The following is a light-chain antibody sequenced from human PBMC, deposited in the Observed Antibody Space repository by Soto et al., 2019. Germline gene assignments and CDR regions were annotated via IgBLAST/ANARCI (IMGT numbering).Light chain of an antibody. V-gene: IGKV3-20*01. CDR1: QSVSSSY. Sequence: EIVLTQSPGTLFFSPGERATLSCRASQSVSSSYFAWYQQRFGRAPRLLIYGASSRATGIPDRFSGSGSGTDFTLTISRLEPEDFAVYYCQQYGSSSWTFGQGTKVEIK. CDR3: QQYGSSSWT. CDR2: GAS. J-gene: IGKJ1*01.